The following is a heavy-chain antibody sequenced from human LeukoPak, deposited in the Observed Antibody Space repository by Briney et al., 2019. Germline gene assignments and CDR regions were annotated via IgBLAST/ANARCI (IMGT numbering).Heavy chain of an antibody. Sequence: ASVKVSCKASGYSFTGYYMHWVRQAPGQGLEWMGWINPNSGGTNYAQKFQGRVTMTRDTSISTAYMELSRLRSDDTAVYHCAIEKVYSGYDFDYWGQGTLVTVSS. CDR2: INPNSGGT. J-gene: IGHJ4*02. D-gene: IGHD5-12*01. CDR1: GYSFTGYY. V-gene: IGHV1-2*02. CDR3: AIEKVYSGYDFDY.